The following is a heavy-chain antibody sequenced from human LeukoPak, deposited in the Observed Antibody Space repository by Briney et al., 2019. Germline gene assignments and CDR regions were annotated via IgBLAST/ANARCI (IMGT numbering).Heavy chain of an antibody. Sequence: SETLSLTCTVSGGSISSYYWSWIRQPTGKGLEWIGRIYTSGSTNYNPSLKSRVTMSVDTSKNQFSLKLSSVTAADTAVYYCARDGRSSSYNWFDPWGQGTLVTVSS. CDR2: IYTSGST. V-gene: IGHV4-4*07. J-gene: IGHJ5*02. CDR1: GGSISSYY. CDR3: ARDGRSSSYNWFDP. D-gene: IGHD6-6*01.